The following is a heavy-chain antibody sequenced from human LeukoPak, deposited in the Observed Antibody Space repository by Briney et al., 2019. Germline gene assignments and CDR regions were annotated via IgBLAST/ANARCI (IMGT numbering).Heavy chain of an antibody. J-gene: IGHJ5*02. CDR2: IYPSGGST. CDR3: ARDFRVYDSSGYYYALGS. CDR1: GYTFTSYF. V-gene: IGHV1-46*01. D-gene: IGHD3-22*01. Sequence: ASVKVSCKASGYTFTSYFMHWVRQAPGQGLEWMGIIYPSGGSTSYAQKFQGKVTMTRDTSTSTVYMELSSLRSEDTAVYYCARDFRVYDSSGYYYALGSWGQGTLVTVSS.